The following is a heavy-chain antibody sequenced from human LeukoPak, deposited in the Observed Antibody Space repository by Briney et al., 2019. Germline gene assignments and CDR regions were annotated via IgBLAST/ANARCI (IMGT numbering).Heavy chain of an antibody. CDR1: GFTFSSYA. D-gene: IGHD2-2*01. CDR3: ATDVVVVPAAVGTDAFDI. CDR2: ISYDGSNK. V-gene: IGHV3-30-3*01. J-gene: IGHJ3*02. Sequence: GGSLRLSCAASGFTFSSYAMHWVRQAPGKGLEWVAVISYDGSNKYYADSVKGRFTISRDNSKNTLYLQMNSLRAEDTAVYYCATDVVVVPAAVGTDAFDIWGQGTMVTVSS.